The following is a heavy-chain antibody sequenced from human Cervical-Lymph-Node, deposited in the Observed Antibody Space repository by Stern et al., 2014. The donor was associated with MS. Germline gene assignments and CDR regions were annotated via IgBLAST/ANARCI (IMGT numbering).Heavy chain of an antibody. V-gene: IGHV1-2*06. D-gene: IGHD2-21*01. CDR1: GYTFTDYY. J-gene: IGHJ3*02. CDR2: INPKTGGA. Sequence: QVQLVQSGAEIKRPGTSMKVSCKASGYTFTDYYMHWVRQAPGQGLQWMGRINPKTGGANYTEAFQGRVTMARDTSISTGYMVLSSLRSDDTAVYYCAREIHPAITFDIWGQGTVVTVSS. CDR3: AREIHPAITFDI.